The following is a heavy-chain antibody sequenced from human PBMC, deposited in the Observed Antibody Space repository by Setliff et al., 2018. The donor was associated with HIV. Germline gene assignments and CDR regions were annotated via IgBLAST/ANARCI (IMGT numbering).Heavy chain of an antibody. Sequence: GGSLRLSCVASGFTFSSYCMDWFRQAPGKGLEWVSRINSDGSSTKYADYVKGRFTISRDNARNTLYLQLNSLSAEDTAVYYCARARGTNWPFDYWGQGTLVTVSS. CDR1: GFTFSSYC. J-gene: IGHJ4*02. D-gene: IGHD1-1*01. V-gene: IGHV3-74*03. CDR3: ARARGTNWPFDY. CDR2: INSDGSST.